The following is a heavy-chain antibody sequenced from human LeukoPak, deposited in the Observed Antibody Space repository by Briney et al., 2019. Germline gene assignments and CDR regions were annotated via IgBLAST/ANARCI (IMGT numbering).Heavy chain of an antibody. Sequence: PSETLSLTCTVSGGSISSGGYYWSWIRQPPGKGLEWIGYIYHSGSTYYNPSLKSRVTISLDRSKNQFSLKLSSVTAADTAVYFCASTHITDFYYYYYMDVWGKGTTVTVSS. CDR3: ASTHITDFYYYYYMDV. CDR1: GGSISSGGYY. J-gene: IGHJ6*03. D-gene: IGHD2-21*01. V-gene: IGHV4-30-2*01. CDR2: IYHSGST.